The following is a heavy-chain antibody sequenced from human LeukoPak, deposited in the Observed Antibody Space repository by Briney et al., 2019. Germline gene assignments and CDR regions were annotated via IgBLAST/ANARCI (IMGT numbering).Heavy chain of an antibody. D-gene: IGHD3-10*01. CDR1: GYSISSDYS. CDR2: IYPSGNT. V-gene: IGHV4-38-2*01. CDR3: ARWASGGSADFDY. Sequence: SETLSLTCAVSGYSISSDYSWGWIWQPPGKGLEWIGSIYPSGNTYYNPSLKSRVTISVVTSKNQFSLKLSSVTAADTAVYYCARWASGGSADFDYWGQGTLVTVFS. J-gene: IGHJ4*02.